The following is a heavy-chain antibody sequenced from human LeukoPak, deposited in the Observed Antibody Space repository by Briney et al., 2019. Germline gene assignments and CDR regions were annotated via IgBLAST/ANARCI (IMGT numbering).Heavy chain of an antibody. CDR2: INHSGST. V-gene: IGHV4-34*01. D-gene: IGHD2-2*01. Sequence: SETLSLTCAVYGGSFSGYYWSWIRQPPGKGLEWIGEINHSGSTNYNPSLKSRVTIPVDTSKNQFSLKLSSVTAADTAVYYCARVPIVVVPAAIYYYYYYMDVWGKGTTVTVSS. CDR3: ARVPIVVVPAAIYYYYYYMDV. CDR1: GGSFSGYY. J-gene: IGHJ6*03.